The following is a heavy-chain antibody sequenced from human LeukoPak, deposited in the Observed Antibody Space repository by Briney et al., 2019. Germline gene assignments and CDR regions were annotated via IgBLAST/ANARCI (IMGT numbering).Heavy chain of an antibody. V-gene: IGHV5-51*01. Sequence: HGESLKISCKGSEYSFTSYCIGWVRQLPGKGLEWMGIIYPSDSDTRYSPSFQGQVTITADKSINTAYLQWSSLKDSDTAMYYCAKSARPYSSTWYFDFWGQGTLVTVSS. J-gene: IGHJ4*02. D-gene: IGHD6-13*01. CDR2: IYPSDSDT. CDR1: EYSFTSYC. CDR3: AKSARPYSSTWYFDF.